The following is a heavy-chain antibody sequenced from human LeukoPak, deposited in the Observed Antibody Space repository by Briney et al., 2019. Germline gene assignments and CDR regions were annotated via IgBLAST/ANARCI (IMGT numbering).Heavy chain of an antibody. J-gene: IGHJ4*02. V-gene: IGHV3-48*03. CDR3: ARVWGIAVAGTLDY. Sequence: GGSLRLSCAASGFTFSFYEMNWVRQAPGKGLEWVSYISSSGSTIYYADSVKGRFTISRDNAKNSLYLQMNSLRAEDTAVYYCARVWGIAVAGTLDYWGQGTQVTVSS. CDR1: GFTFSFYE. CDR2: ISSSGSTI. D-gene: IGHD6-19*01.